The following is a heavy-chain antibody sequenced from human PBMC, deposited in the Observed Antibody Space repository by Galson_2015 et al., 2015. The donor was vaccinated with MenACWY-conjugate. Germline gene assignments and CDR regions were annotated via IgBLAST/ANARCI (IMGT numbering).Heavy chain of an antibody. CDR1: GFTFSSYW. CDR3: ARGGQGLAAAEDNWFDP. D-gene: IGHD6-13*01. V-gene: IGHV3-74*01. Sequence: SLRLSCAASGFTFSSYWMHWVHHGPGKGLVWVSRINSDGSSTNYADSVKGRFTISRDNAKNTLYLQMNSLRAEDTAVYYCARGGQGLAAAEDNWFDPWGQGTLVTVSS. J-gene: IGHJ5*02. CDR2: INSDGSST.